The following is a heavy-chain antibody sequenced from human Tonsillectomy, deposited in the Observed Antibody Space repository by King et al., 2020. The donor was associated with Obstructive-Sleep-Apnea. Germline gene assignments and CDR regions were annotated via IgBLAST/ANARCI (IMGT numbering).Heavy chain of an antibody. V-gene: IGHV4-34*01. J-gene: IGHJ5*02. CDR3: ARGSGAAAVNWFDP. D-gene: IGHD6-13*01. CDR1: GGSFTDYY. Sequence: VQLQQWGAGLLKPSETLSLTCAVFGGSFTDYYWSWIRQPPGKGLEWIGEIKHSGSTNYNPSLKRRVTISIDTSKNQFSLKLSSVTAADTAVYYCARGSGAAAVNWFDPWGQGTLVTVSS. CDR2: IKHSGST.